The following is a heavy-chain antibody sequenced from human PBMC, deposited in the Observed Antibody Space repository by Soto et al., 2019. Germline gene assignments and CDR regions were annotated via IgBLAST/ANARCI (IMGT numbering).Heavy chain of an antibody. J-gene: IGHJ4*02. CDR3: VRAAGIAAAGSSQGVL. CDR1: GFAIRSNA. Sequence: QVQLVESGGGVVQPGRSLRLSCEASGFAIRSNAIHWVRQAPGKGLAWGAVISFEGSYKYYADSVKGRFTVSRDNSKNTVSLQMDSLTGEDSALYYCVRAAGIAAAGSSQGVLWGQGTLVTVSS. V-gene: IGHV3-30*04. D-gene: IGHD6-13*01. CDR2: ISFEGSYK.